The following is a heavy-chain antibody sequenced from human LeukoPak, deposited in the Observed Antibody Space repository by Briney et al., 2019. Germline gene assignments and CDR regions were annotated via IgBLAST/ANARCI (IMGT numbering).Heavy chain of an antibody. J-gene: IGHJ6*02. V-gene: IGHV3-30*18. Sequence: PGRSLRLSCAASGFTFSSYGMHWVRQAPGKGLEWVAVISYDGSNKYYADSVKGRFTISRDNSKNMLYLQMNSLRAEDTAVYYCAKDFRFGSDFYYYYGMDVWGQGTTVTVSS. CDR3: AKDFRFGSDFYYYYGMDV. CDR1: GFTFSSYG. CDR2: ISYDGSNK. D-gene: IGHD3-10*01.